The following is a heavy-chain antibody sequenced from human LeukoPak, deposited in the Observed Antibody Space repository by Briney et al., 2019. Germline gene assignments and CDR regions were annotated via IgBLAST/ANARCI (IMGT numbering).Heavy chain of an antibody. V-gene: IGHV3-23*01. CDR3: ARHDSFIPY. J-gene: IGHJ4*02. Sequence: GGSLRLSCAASGFTFNYYAMSWVRQAPGKGLEWVSGISDNEGRTYYTDSVKGRLTISRDNSKNTVYLQMNNLRADDTAVYFCARHDSFIPYWGQGTLVTVSS. D-gene: IGHD5-18*01. CDR2: ISDNEGRT. CDR1: GFTFNYYA.